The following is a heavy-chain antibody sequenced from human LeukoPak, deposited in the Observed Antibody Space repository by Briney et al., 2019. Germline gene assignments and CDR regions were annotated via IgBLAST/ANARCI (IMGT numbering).Heavy chain of an antibody. D-gene: IGHD3-10*01. V-gene: IGHV3-30*02. J-gene: IGHJ4*02. Sequence: GGSLRLSCAASGFTFSSYGMHWVRQAPGKGLECVAFIRYDGSNKYYADSVKGRFTISRDNSKNTLYLQMNSLRAEDTAVYYCAKDLIRGPKAPIDYWGQGTLVTVSS. CDR2: IRYDGSNK. CDR3: AKDLIRGPKAPIDY. CDR1: GFTFSSYG.